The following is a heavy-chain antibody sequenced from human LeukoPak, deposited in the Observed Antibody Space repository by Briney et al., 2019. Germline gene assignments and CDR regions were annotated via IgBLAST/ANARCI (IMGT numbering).Heavy chain of an antibody. J-gene: IGHJ4*02. CDR3: AKEEGYYGSGSYSNFDY. CDR1: GFTFSSYG. Sequence: GGSLRLSCAASGFTFSSYGMHWVRQAPGEGLEWVAFIRYDGSNKYYADSVKGRFTISRDNSKNTLYLQMNSLRAEDTAVYYCAKEEGYYGSGSYSNFDYWGQGTLVTVSS. CDR2: IRYDGSNK. D-gene: IGHD3-10*01. V-gene: IGHV3-30*02.